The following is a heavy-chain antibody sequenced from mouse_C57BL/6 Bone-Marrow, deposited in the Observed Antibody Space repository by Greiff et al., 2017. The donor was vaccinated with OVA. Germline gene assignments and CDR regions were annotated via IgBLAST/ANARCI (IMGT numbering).Heavy chain of an antibody. D-gene: IGHD6-2*01. CDR1: GYTFTSYW. CDR2: IDPNSGGT. J-gene: IGHJ4*01. V-gene: IGHV1-72*01. Sequence: QVQLKQPGAELVKPGASVKLSCKASGYTFTSYWMHWVKQRPGRGLEWIGRIDPNSGGTKYNEKFKSKATLTVDKPSSTAYMQLSSLTSEDSAVYYCARWSPPYAMDYWGQGTSVTVSS. CDR3: ARWSPPYAMDY.